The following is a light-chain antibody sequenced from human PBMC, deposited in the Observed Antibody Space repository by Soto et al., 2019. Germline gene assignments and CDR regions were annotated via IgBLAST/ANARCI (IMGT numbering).Light chain of an antibody. Sequence: QSALAQPASVSGSPGQSITSSCIGTRSDIGGYNYVSWHQQHPGKAPKLMSYDAYERRLGASNRFSGSKSGNTASLTISGLQNELEADYYCTSYTDDRSYVFXSGTPVTV. CDR2: DAY. CDR1: RSDIGGYNY. J-gene: IGLJ1*01. CDR3: TSYTDDRSYV. V-gene: IGLV2-14*03.